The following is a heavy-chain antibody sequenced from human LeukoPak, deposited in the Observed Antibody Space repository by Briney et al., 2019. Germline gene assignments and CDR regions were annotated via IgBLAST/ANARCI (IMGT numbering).Heavy chain of an antibody. J-gene: IGHJ4*03. D-gene: IGHD1-26*01. CDR1: VGSISGYF. CDR2: IYYSGAT. V-gene: IGHV4-59*13. CDR3: ARAQYSGSCFDY. Sequence: PSETLSLTCTVPVGSISGYFWSWVRQAPGTGLDWIGHIYYSGATNYNPSLRSRVTISVDTSKNQFSLKLRSVTAADTAVYYCARAQYSGSCFDYWGQGTPVTVSS.